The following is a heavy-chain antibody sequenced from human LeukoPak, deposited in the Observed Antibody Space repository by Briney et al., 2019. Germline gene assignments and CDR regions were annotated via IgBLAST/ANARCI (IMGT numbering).Heavy chain of an antibody. J-gene: IGHJ4*02. D-gene: IGHD4-17*01. Sequence: SQTLSLXCTVSGGSISSGDYYWSWIRQPPGKGLEWIGYIYYSGITYYNPSLKSRVTISVDTSKNQFSLKLSSVTAADTAVYYCARMSDDYGENFDYWGQGTLVTVSS. CDR1: GGSISSGDYY. CDR2: IYYSGIT. V-gene: IGHV4-30-4*08. CDR3: ARMSDDYGENFDY.